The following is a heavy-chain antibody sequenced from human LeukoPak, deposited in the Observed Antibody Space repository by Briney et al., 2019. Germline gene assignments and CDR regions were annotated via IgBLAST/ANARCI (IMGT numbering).Heavy chain of an antibody. Sequence: GGSLRLSCAASGFAFTNYAMHWVRQAPGKGLEWVSGSSGSGDSTYYADSVKGRFTISRDKSKNTLYLQMNSLRAEDTAVYYCAKVGPIAAAGTFWYLDLWGRGTLVTVSS. CDR3: AKVGPIAAAGTFWYLDL. CDR1: GFAFTNYA. J-gene: IGHJ2*01. D-gene: IGHD6-13*01. V-gene: IGHV3-23*01. CDR2: SSGSGDST.